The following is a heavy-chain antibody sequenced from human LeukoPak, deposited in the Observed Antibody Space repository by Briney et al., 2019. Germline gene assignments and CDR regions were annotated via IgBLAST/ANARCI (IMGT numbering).Heavy chain of an antibody. J-gene: IGHJ5*02. CDR1: GFTFNDYY. Sequence: GGSLRLSCAASGFTFNDYYMSWIRQAPGKGLEWLSYINIGGTNTQYADSVKGRFTISRDNAKKSLYLEMNNLRAEDTAVYYCATDGAGLDTWGQGVLVTVSS. CDR3: ATDGAGLDT. V-gene: IGHV3-11*01. CDR2: INIGGTNT.